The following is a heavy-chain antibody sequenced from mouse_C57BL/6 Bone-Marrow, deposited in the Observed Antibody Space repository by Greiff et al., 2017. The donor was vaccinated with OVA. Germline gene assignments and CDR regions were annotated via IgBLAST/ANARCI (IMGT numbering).Heavy chain of an antibody. Sequence: EVHLVESGGGLVQPGGSMKLSCVASGFTFSNYWMNWVRQSPEKGLEWVAQIRLKSDNYATHYAESVKGRFTISRDDSKRSVYLQMNNLRAEDTGIYYCTDDYYGSAYWGQGTLVTVSA. CDR2: IRLKSDNYAT. V-gene: IGHV6-3*01. CDR1: GFTFSNYW. CDR3: TDDYYGSAY. J-gene: IGHJ3*01. D-gene: IGHD1-1*01.